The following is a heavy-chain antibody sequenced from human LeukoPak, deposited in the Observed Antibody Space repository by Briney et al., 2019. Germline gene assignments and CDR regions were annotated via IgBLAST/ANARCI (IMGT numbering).Heavy chain of an antibody. CDR3: AKASAMIVVVSKHFDY. CDR1: GFTFSSFG. Sequence: GGSLRLSCAASGFTFSSFGMSWVRQAPGKGLEWFPPISSTGGTAYYADSVKGRFTISRDNSKNTLCLQMNSLRAEDTAVYYCAKASAMIVVVSKHFDYWGQGTLVTVSS. V-gene: IGHV3-23*01. CDR2: ISSTGGTA. D-gene: IGHD3-22*01. J-gene: IGHJ4*02.